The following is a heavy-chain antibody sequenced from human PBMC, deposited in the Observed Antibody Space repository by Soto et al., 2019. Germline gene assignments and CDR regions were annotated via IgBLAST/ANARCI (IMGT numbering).Heavy chain of an antibody. CDR1: GGSISSSSYY. D-gene: IGHD3-3*02. CDR2: IYYSGST. CDR3: ASPKIAFYNWFDP. V-gene: IGHV4-39*01. J-gene: IGHJ5*02. Sequence: QLQLQESGPGLVKPSETLSLTCTVSGGSISSSSYYWGWIRQPPGKGLEWIGSIYYSGSTYYNPSXTXRXALSVDTSKNQFSLKLSSVTAADTAVYYCASPKIAFYNWFDPWGQGTLVTVSS.